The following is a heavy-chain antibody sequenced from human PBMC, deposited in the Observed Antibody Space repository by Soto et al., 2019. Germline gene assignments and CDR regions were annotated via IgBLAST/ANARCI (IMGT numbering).Heavy chain of an antibody. D-gene: IGHD1-26*01. J-gene: IGHJ4*02. V-gene: IGHV1-69*06. Sequence: QVQLVQSGAEVKKPGSSVKVSCKASGGTFSSSAISWVRQAPGQGLEWMGGIIPIFGTANNAQKFQGRVTTTADKCTSTAYRELSSLRSEETAVYYCARDSVNHELLRWVEGARFDYWGQGTLVTVSS. CDR2: IIPIFGTA. CDR3: ARDSVNHELLRWVEGARFDY. CDR1: GGTFSSSA.